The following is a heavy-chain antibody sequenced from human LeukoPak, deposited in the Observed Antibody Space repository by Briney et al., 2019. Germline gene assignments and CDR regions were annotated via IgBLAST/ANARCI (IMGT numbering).Heavy chain of an antibody. CDR2: IKQDRSEK. CDR3: ARLREIPVFGVVTKSTSYFDY. Sequence: GSLRLSCAASGFTFTNYWMSWVRRAPGKGLELVANIKQDRSEKYYVDSVKGRFTISRDNAKNSLYLQMNSLRAEDTAVYYCARLREIPVFGVVTKSTSYFDYWGQGTLVTVSS. V-gene: IGHV3-7*01. CDR1: GFTFTNYW. D-gene: IGHD3-3*01. J-gene: IGHJ4*02.